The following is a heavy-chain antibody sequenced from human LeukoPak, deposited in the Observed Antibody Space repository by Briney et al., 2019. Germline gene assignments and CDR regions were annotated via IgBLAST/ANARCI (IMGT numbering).Heavy chain of an antibody. D-gene: IGHD3-10*01. V-gene: IGHV3-23*01. Sequence: GGSLRFSCAASGVIFSSYAMGWVRQAPGKGLEWVTGISGSGSEIYYADSVKGRFTISRDNSKNTLYLQMNSLRAEDTAVYYCAKELYGSGSYYKAPFDSWGQGTLVTVSS. CDR1: GVIFSSYA. CDR3: AKELYGSGSYYKAPFDS. CDR2: ISGSGSEI. J-gene: IGHJ4*02.